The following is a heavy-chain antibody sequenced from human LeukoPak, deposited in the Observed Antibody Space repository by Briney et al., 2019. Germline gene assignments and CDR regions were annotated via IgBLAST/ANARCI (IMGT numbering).Heavy chain of an antibody. CDR1: GGTFSSYA. CDR3: ARGDEYDILTGYYRQAYFDY. J-gene: IGHJ4*02. V-gene: IGHV1-69*04. D-gene: IGHD3-9*01. Sequence: GSSVKVSCKASGGTFSSYAISWVRQAPGQGLEWMGRIIPILGIANYAQKFQGRVTITADKSTSTAYMELSSLRSEDTAVYYCARGDEYDILTGYYRQAYFDYWGQGTLVTVSS. CDR2: IIPILGIA.